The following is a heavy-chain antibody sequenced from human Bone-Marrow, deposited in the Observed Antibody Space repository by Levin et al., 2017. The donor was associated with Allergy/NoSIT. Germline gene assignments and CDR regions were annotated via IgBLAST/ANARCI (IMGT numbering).Heavy chain of an antibody. V-gene: IGHV4-30-2*01. CDR3: ARGLNLGGVLRYFGQGDYFDY. D-gene: IGHD3-9*01. CDR2: IYHSGST. CDR1: GGSISSGGYS. Sequence: SETLSLTCAVSGGSISSGGYSWSWIRQPPGKGLEWIGYIYHSGSTYYNPSLKSRVTISVDRSKNQFSLKLSSVTAADTAVYYCARGLNLGGVLRYFGQGDYFDYWGQGTLVTVSS. J-gene: IGHJ4*02.